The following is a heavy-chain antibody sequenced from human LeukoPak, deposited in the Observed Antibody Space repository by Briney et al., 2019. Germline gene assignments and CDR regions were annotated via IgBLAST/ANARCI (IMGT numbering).Heavy chain of an antibody. CDR1: GGSINSSSYY. Sequence: SETLSLTCTVSGGSINSSSYYWGWIRQPPGTGLEWIGSIYYSGSTYYNPSLKSRVTISVDTSKNQFSLKLSSVTAADTAVYYCARQWGQQQLATTWGQGTLVTVSS. V-gene: IGHV4-39*01. CDR3: ARQWGQQQLATT. D-gene: IGHD6-13*01. CDR2: IYYSGST. J-gene: IGHJ5*02.